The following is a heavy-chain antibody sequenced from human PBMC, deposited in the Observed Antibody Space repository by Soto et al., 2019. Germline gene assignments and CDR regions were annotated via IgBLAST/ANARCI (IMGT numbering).Heavy chain of an antibody. Sequence: QVQLVQSGAEVRKPGASVKVSCKASGYIFTSYNMHWVRQAPGQGLEWMGIINPSGGSTTNLQKFQGRVNMTRDTYTRTVYMELSSLRSEDTAVYYCARGYYDSSAYSYFDYWGQGTLVTVSS. J-gene: IGHJ4*02. V-gene: IGHV1-46*01. D-gene: IGHD3-22*01. CDR2: INPSGGST. CDR3: ARGYYDSSAYSYFDY. CDR1: GYIFTSYN.